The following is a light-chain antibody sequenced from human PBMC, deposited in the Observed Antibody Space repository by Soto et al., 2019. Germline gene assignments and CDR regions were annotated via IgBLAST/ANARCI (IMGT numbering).Light chain of an antibody. CDR2: GAS. J-gene: IGKJ4*01. CDR3: QQYDNSPLP. V-gene: IGKV3-20*01. Sequence: EIVLTQSPGTLSLSPGERATLSCRASQSVSSSYLAWYQQTPGQAPRLLIYGASSRATGIPDRFSGSGSGTDFTLTISRLEPEDFAVYYCQQYDNSPLPFGGGTKVEIK. CDR1: QSVSSSY.